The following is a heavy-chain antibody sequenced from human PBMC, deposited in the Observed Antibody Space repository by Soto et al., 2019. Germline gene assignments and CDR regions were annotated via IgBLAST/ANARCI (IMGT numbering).Heavy chain of an antibody. D-gene: IGHD2-8*01. CDR3: AKEGIVLISHRMDV. CDR2: ISYDESNK. CDR1: GFTFSKYG. Sequence: GGSLRLSCAASGFTFSKYGMHWVRQAPGKGLEWVAVISYDESNKYYADSVKGRFTISRDNSKNTLYLQMNSVRVEDTAVYYCAKEGIVLISHRMDVWGQGTTVTVSS. J-gene: IGHJ6*02. V-gene: IGHV3-30*18.